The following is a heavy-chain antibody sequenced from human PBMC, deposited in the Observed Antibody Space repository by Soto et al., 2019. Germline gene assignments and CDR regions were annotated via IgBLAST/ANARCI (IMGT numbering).Heavy chain of an antibody. D-gene: IGHD5-18*01. J-gene: IGHJ4*02. CDR3: ARYSYWQDY. Sequence: EVQLVESGGGLVKPGGSLRLSYAASGFTFSSYTMNWVRQAPGKGLEWLSSISSGSSYIYYADSVKGRFTISRDNAKNSLYLQMNSLRAEDTAVYYCARYSYWQDYWGQGTLVTVSS. CDR1: GFTFSSYT. V-gene: IGHV3-21*01. CDR2: ISSGSSYI.